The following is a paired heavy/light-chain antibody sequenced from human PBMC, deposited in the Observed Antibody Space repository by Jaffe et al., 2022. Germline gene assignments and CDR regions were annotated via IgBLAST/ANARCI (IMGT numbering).Heavy chain of an antibody. Sequence: EVQLVESGGGLVKPGGSLRLSCAASGFTFSSYSMNWVRQAPGKGLEWVSSISSSSSYIYYADSVKGRFTISRDNAKNSLYLQMNSLRAEDTAVYYCARAPRREYSSSLVSFYYYYMDVWGKGTTVTVSS. CDR1: GFTFSSYS. J-gene: IGHJ6*03. V-gene: IGHV3-21*01. CDR3: ARAPRREYSSSLVSFYYYYMDV. CDR2: ISSSSSYI. D-gene: IGHD6-6*01.
Light chain of an antibody. CDR2: AAS. V-gene: IGKV1-9*01. CDR1: QGISSY. J-gene: IGKJ3*01. Sequence: DIQLTQSPSFLSASVGDRVTITCRASQGISSYLAWYQQKPGKAPKLLIYAASTLQSGVPSRFSGSGSGTEFTLTISSLQPEDFATYYCQQLNSYPRFTFGPGTKVDIK. CDR3: QQLNSYPRFT.